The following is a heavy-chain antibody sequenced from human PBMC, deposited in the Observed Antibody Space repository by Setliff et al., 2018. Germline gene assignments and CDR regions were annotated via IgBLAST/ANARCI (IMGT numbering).Heavy chain of an antibody. CDR2: IIHSGST. Sequence: GSLRLSCAASGFTFSGYYMQWIRQPPGKRLEWIGEIIHSGSTNYNPSLKSRVTMSIDTSKNQFSLKLNSVTAADMAVYYCAREQWLDPPGYYYMDVWAKGTTVTVSS. J-gene: IGHJ6*03. D-gene: IGHD6-19*01. CDR3: AREQWLDPPGYYYMDV. V-gene: IGHV4-34*12. CDR1: GFTFSGYY.